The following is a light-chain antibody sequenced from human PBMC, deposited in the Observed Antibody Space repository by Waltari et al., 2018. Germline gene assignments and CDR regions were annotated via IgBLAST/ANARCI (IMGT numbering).Light chain of an antibody. J-gene: IGKJ4*01. CDR3: QQGDSFPYT. CDR1: QGISSF. V-gene: IGKV1-12*01. CDR2: AAS. Sequence: DIQMTQSPSSVSASIGDRVTITCRASQGISSFLAWYQQKPGKAPRLLIYAASTLQSGVPPRVSGSGSGTDFTLTINNLQPEDFATYFCQQGDSFPYTFGGGTKVDIK.